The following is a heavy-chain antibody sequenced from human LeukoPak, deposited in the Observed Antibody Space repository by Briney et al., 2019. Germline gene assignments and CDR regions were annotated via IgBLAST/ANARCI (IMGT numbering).Heavy chain of an antibody. CDR1: GYIFTDYY. J-gene: IGHJ4*02. D-gene: IGHD5-18*01. CDR3: ARDQYSYAPFDY. CDR2: INPNSGGT. Sequence: ASVKVSCKASGYIFTDYYMHWVRQAPGQGGEGRGWINPNSGGTNYAQKFQGRVTTTKATSITTSYMDLRRLRSDDTAVYYCARDQYSYAPFDYWGQGTLVTVSS. V-gene: IGHV1-2*02.